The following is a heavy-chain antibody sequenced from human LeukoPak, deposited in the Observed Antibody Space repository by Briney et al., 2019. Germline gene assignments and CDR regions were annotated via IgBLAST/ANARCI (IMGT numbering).Heavy chain of an antibody. CDR2: ISSLSGTAT. CDR3: ARGFRVVGASANFDY. J-gene: IGHJ4*02. V-gene: IGHV3-48*04. D-gene: IGHD1-26*01. CDR1: GFRFSEYS. Sequence: PGGSLRLSCAASGFRFSEYSMTWVRQAPGKGLQFVSHISSLSGTATYYVDSVKGRFSVSRDNAKGSVFLQMNNLRADDTAVYYCARGFRVVGASANFDYWGQGVQVTVSS.